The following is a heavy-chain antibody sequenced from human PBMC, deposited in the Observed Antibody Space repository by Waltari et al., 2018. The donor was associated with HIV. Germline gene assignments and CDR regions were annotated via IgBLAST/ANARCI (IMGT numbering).Heavy chain of an antibody. CDR2: ISYDGSNK. D-gene: IGHD1-26*01. CDR1: GFTFNSYP. CDR3: AREGRGSYYPFDY. V-gene: IGHV3-30-3*01. Sequence: QVQLVESGGGVVQPGRSLRLSCAASGFTFNSYPMHWVRQAPGKGREWVAVISYDGSNKYYADSVKGRFTISRDNSKNTLYLQINSLRAEDTAVYYCAREGRGSYYPFDYWGQGTLVTVSS. J-gene: IGHJ4*02.